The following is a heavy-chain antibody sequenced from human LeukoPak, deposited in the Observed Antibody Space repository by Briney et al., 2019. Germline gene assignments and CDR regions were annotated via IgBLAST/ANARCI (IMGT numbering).Heavy chain of an antibody. CDR1: GLAFSSYA. CDR2: ITTSGGAS. D-gene: IGHD4-17*01. Sequence: GGSLRLSCAASGLAFSSYAMSWVRQAPGKGLEWVSFITTSGGASYYADSVKGRFTVSRDNSKNTLFLQMSGLRAEDTAVYYCAKGTAVTTFFDSWGQGALVAVSS. J-gene: IGHJ4*02. CDR3: AKGTAVTTFFDS. V-gene: IGHV3-23*01.